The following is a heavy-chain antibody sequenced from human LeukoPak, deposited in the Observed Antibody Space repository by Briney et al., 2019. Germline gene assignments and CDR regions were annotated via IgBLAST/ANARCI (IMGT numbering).Heavy chain of an antibody. CDR2: ISAYNGNT. CDR1: VYTFTSYG. CDR3: ARDRIAAAGTSLYNWFDP. V-gene: IGHV1-18*04. Sequence: AASVKVSCKASVYTFTSYGISWVRQAPRQGLEWMGWISAYNGNTNYAQKLQGRVTMTTDTSTSTAYMELRSLRSDDTAVYYCARDRIAAAGTSLYNWFDPWGQGTLVTVSS. D-gene: IGHD6-13*01. J-gene: IGHJ5*02.